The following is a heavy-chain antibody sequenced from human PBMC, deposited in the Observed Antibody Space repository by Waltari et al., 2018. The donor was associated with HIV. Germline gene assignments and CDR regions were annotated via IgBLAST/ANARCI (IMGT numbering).Heavy chain of an antibody. Sequence: EVQMVESGGGLVQRGGSLRLSCSASGFTFRSYWTHWVRQAPGKGLLWGRGISSDRPTPNSAVYVKSPVTTSRTNAKNTLYLQMNRLRADDTAVYYCARENTMTYYDALDIWGQGTMVTVSS. CDR2: ISSDRPTP. J-gene: IGHJ3*02. D-gene: IGHD4-17*01. CDR1: GFTFRSYW. V-gene: IGHV3-74*01. CDR3: ARENTMTYYDALDI.